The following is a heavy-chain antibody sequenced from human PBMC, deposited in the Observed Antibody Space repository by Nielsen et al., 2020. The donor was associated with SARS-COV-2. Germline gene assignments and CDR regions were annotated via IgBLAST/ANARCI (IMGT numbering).Heavy chain of an antibody. J-gene: IGHJ4*02. V-gene: IGHV3-43*01. D-gene: IGHD3-3*01. CDR2: ISWDGGST. Sequence: GGSLRLSCAASGFTFDDYTMHWVRQAPGKGLEWVSLISWDGGSTYYADSVKGRFTISRDNSKHSLYLQMNSLRTEDTALYYCAKDSRDFWSGLREYYFDYWGQGTLVTVSS. CDR3: AKDSRDFWSGLREYYFDY. CDR1: GFTFDDYT.